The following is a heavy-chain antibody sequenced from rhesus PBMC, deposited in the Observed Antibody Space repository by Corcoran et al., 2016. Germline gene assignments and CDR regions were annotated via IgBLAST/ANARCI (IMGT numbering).Heavy chain of an antibody. J-gene: IGHJ3*01. D-gene: IGHD5-42*01. Sequence: QVQLQESGPGLLKSSETLSLTCAVSGGSISGYYLWRWIRQPPGKGLEWIGYIYGGSGSTSYNPSLKRRGIISIDTSKNQFSRKLSSVTAADTAAYYCARALGDTWGAFDFWGQGLRVTVSS. V-gene: IGHV4S7*01. CDR3: ARALGDTWGAFDF. CDR2: IYGGSGST. CDR1: GGSISGYYL.